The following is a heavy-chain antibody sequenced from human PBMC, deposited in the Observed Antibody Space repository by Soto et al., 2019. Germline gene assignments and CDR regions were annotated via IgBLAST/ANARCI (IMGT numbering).Heavy chain of an antibody. V-gene: IGHV3-49*02. CDR1: GFTFGYFS. Sequence: LRLSCATSGFTFGYFSISWVRQAPGRGLEWVGFIRSKDYGGTTEYAASVKGRFAISRDDSTGIAYLQMNSLKIEDTAVYYCTREIPYFDSWGQGTLVTVSS. J-gene: IGHJ4*02. CDR2: IRSKDYGGTT. CDR3: TREIPYFDS.